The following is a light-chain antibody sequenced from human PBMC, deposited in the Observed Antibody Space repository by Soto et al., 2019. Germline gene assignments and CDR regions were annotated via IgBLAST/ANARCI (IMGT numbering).Light chain of an antibody. CDR3: QQYDNWPNT. J-gene: IGKJ2*01. CDR2: GAS. Sequence: EIVMTQSPATLSVSPGERATLSSRASQSVSSNLAWYQQKPGQAPRLLIYGASTRATGIPARFSGSGSGIEFTLTISSLQSEDFAVYYCQQYDNWPNTFGQGTKLEIK. V-gene: IGKV3-15*01. CDR1: QSVSSN.